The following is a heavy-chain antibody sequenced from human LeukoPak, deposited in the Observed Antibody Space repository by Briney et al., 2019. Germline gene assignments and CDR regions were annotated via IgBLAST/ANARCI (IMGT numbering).Heavy chain of an antibody. CDR3: AADGITIFGVVYGGFDY. J-gene: IGHJ4*02. CDR1: GGTFSSYA. V-gene: IGHV1-69*05. CDR2: IIPIFGTA. D-gene: IGHD3-3*01. Sequence: ASVKVSCKASGGTFSSYAISWVRQAPGQGLEWMGGIIPIFGTANYAQKFQGRVTITTDESTSTAYMELSSLRSDDTAVYYCAADGITIFGVVYGGFDYWGQGTLVTVSS.